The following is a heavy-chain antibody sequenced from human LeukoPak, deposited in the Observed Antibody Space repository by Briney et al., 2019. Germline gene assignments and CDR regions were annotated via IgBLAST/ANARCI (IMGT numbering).Heavy chain of an antibody. Sequence: PSETLSLTCTVSGGSISSGSYYWSWIRQPVGKGLEWIGRIYTSGSTDYKSSLKSRVTMSLDTSSNQFSLKLSSMTAADTAMYYCARVLWGRVETTINTHAFDLWGQGTMVTVSS. CDR2: IYTSGST. D-gene: IGHD3-16*01. CDR3: ARVLWGRVETTINTHAFDL. J-gene: IGHJ3*01. CDR1: GGSISSGSYY. V-gene: IGHV4-61*02.